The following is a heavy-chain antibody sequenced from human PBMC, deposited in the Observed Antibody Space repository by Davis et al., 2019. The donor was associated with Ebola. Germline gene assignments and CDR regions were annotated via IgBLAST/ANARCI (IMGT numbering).Heavy chain of an antibody. J-gene: IGHJ5*02. V-gene: IGHV4-34*01. Sequence: SETLSLTCAVYGGSISSDYWSWIRQPPGKGLEWIGEINHSGSTNYNPSLKSRVTISVDTSKNQFSLKLSSVTAADTAVYYCARVSVWGIAARGYNWFDPWGQGTLVTVSS. D-gene: IGHD6-6*01. CDR3: ARVSVWGIAARGYNWFDP. CDR2: INHSGST. CDR1: GGSISSDY.